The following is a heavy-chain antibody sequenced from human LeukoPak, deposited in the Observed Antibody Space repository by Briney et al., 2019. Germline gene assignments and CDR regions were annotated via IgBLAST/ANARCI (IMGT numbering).Heavy chain of an antibody. CDR1: GYTLTSYV. J-gene: IGHJ4*02. V-gene: IGHV1-18*01. CDR2: ISAYNGNT. D-gene: IGHD6-13*01. CDR3: ARGAAADPFDY. Sequence: ASVKVSCKASGYTLTSYVISWGRPAPRQGLEWMGWISAYNGNTNYAQKLQGRVTMTTDTSTSTAYMELRSLRSDDTAVYHCARGAAADPFDYWGQGTLVTVSS.